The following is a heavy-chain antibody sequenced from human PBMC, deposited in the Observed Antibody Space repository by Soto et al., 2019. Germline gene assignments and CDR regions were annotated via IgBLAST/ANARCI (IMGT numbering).Heavy chain of an antibody. CDR2: ITGSGGST. V-gene: IGHV3-23*01. D-gene: IGHD4-17*01. Sequence: EVQLLESGGGLVQPGGSLRLSCAASGFTFSTYAMIWVRQAPGKGLEWVSVITGSGGSTYYADSVKGRFTISRDTXKDTLCLQLNSVRGEDTAVYYCAKDRYGDYGWIDSWGRGTMITVS. J-gene: IGHJ4*02. CDR1: GFTFSTYA. CDR3: AKDRYGDYGWIDS.